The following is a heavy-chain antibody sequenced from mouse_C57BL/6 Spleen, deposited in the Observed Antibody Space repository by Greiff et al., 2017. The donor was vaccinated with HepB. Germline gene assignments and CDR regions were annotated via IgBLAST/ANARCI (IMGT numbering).Heavy chain of an antibody. D-gene: IGHD1-1*01. CDR3: ARRGLPYGSSWDWYFDV. J-gene: IGHJ1*03. Sequence: QVQLQQPGAELVMPGASVKLSCKASGYTFTSYWMHWVKQRPGQGLEWIGEIDPSDSYTNYNQKFKGKSTLTVDKSSSTAYMQLSSLTSEDSAVYYCARRGLPYGSSWDWYFDVWGTGTTVTVSS. CDR1: GYTFTSYW. V-gene: IGHV1-69*01. CDR2: IDPSDSYT.